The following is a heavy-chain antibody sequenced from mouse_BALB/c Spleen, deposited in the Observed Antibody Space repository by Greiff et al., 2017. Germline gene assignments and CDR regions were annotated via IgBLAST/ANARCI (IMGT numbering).Heavy chain of an antibody. CDR3: ARSSMITPFAY. J-gene: IGHJ3*01. CDR1: GYSITSDYA. Sequence: DVQLQESGPGLVKPSQSLSLTCTVTGYSITSDYAWNWIRQFPGNKLEWMGYISYSGSTSYNPSLKSRISITRDTSKNQFFLQLNSVTTEDTATYYCARSSMITPFAYWGQGTLVTVSA. CDR2: ISYSGST. D-gene: IGHD2-4*01. V-gene: IGHV3-2*02.